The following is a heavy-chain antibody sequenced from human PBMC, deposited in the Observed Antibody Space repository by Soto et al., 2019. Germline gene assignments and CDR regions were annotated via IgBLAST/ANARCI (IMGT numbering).Heavy chain of an antibody. D-gene: IGHD6-13*01. CDR1: GFTFGDYA. Sequence: GSLRLPCTASGFTFGDYAMSWVRQAPGNGLEWVGFIGSKAYGGTTEYAASVKGRFTISRDDSKSIAYLQMNSLKTEDTAVYYCTKGIAANSGYYGMDVWGQGTTVTVSS. CDR3: TKGIAANSGYYGMDV. V-gene: IGHV3-49*04. J-gene: IGHJ6*02. CDR2: IGSKAYGGTT.